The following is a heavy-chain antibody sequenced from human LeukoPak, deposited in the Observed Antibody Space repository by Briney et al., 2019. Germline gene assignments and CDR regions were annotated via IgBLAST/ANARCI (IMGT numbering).Heavy chain of an antibody. CDR2: ISSSSSTI. CDR1: GFTFSSYS. Sequence: GGSLRLSCAASGFTFSSYSMNWVRQASGKGLEWVSYISSSSSTIYYADSVKGRFTISRDNAKNSLYLQMNSLRAEDTAVYYCARVKLVAATPYYFDYWGQGTLVTVSS. V-gene: IGHV3-48*04. J-gene: IGHJ4*02. CDR3: ARVKLVAATPYYFDY. D-gene: IGHD2-15*01.